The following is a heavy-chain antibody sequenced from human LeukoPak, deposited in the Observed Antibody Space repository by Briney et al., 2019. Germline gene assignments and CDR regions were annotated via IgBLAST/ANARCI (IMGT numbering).Heavy chain of an antibody. V-gene: IGHV3-7*01. D-gene: IGHD3-3*01. CDR3: ARDVPYYDFWSGYYWRSNGMDV. J-gene: IGHJ6*02. Sequence: GGSLRPSCAASGFTFSSYWMSWVRQAPGKGLGWVANIKQDGSEKYYVDSVKGRFTISRDNAKNSLYLQMNSLRAEDTAVYYRARDVPYYDFWSGYYWRSNGMDVWGQGTTVTVSS. CDR1: GFTFSSYW. CDR2: IKQDGSEK.